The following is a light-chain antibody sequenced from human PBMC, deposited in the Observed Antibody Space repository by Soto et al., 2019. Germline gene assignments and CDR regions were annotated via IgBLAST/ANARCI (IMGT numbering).Light chain of an antibody. CDR1: QSVSSY. V-gene: IGKV3-11*01. CDR3: QQRET. Sequence: EIVLTQSPATLSLSPGERATLSCRASQSVSSYLAWYQQKPGQAPRLLIYDASNSATGIPARFSGSGSGTDFTLTISSLEPEDFAVYYCQQRETFGQGTKLEIK. CDR2: DAS. J-gene: IGKJ2*01.